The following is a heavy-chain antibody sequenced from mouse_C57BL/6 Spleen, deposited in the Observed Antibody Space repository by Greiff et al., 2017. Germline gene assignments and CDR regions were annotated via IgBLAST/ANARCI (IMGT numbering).Heavy chain of an antibody. V-gene: IGHV7-3*01. CDR2: IRNKANGYTT. Sequence: EVHLVESGGGLVQPGGSLSLSCAASGFTFTDYYMSWVRQPPGKALEWLGFIRNKANGYTTEYSASVKGRFTISRDNSQSILYLQMNALRAEDSATYYCARYIPTHWYFDVWGTGTTVTVSS. CDR1: GFTFTDYY. J-gene: IGHJ1*03. CDR3: ARYIPTHWYFDV.